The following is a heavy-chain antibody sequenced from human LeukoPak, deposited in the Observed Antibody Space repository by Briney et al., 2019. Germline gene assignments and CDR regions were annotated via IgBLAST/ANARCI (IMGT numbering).Heavy chain of an antibody. D-gene: IGHD5-12*01. J-gene: IGHJ4*02. Sequence: PGGSLRLSCAASGFSFSSYSVNWVRQAPGKGLEWVSYISTSSGITYYADSVQGRFTISRDNAKNSLYLQMNSLRAEDTGVYYCANSLRSRFGSFDYWGQGTLVTVSS. CDR3: ANSLRSRFGSFDY. CDR1: GFSFSSYS. V-gene: IGHV3-48*01. CDR2: ISTSSGIT.